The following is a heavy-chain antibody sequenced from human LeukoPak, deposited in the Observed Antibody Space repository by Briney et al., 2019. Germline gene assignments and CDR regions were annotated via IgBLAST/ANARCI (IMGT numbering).Heavy chain of an antibody. J-gene: IGHJ4*02. CDR3: AKEPIVLLVTWGFDF. V-gene: IGHV3-30*18. D-gene: IGHD3-22*01. CDR2: ISFEGSNK. CDR1: GFTFRTYG. Sequence: PGGSLRLSCAASGFTFRTYGMHWVRQAPGKGLEWVAFISFEGSNKYYADSVKGRFTISRDNSKNTLSLQMNSLRPEDTAVYYCAKEPIVLLVTWGFDFWGQGTLVTVSS.